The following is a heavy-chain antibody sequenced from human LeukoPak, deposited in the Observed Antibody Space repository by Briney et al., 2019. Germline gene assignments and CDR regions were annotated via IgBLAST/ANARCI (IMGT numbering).Heavy chain of an antibody. CDR1: GGSINNYY. CDR3: VGDSDTGSRFEYTFDI. V-gene: IGHV4-59*01. J-gene: IGHJ3*02. Sequence: PSETLSLTCSVSGGSINNYYWSWIRQPPGKGLEWMGLISYSGKANYNSSLRSRVTISADTSNNQFSLRLSSVTAADTAVNSVVGDSDTGSRFEYTFDIWGQGTMVTVSS. D-gene: IGHD1-26*01. CDR2: ISYSGKA.